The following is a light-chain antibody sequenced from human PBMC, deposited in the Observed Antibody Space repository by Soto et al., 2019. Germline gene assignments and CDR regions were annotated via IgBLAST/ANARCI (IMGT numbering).Light chain of an antibody. V-gene: IGKV1-5*01. Sequence: DIQMTQSPSTLSAPVGDRVTITCRASQSIRSWLAWYQQKPGKAPKLLISDASSLKSGVPSRFSGSGSATEFTLTISNLQPDDFATYYCQQYNGYSRTFGQGTKVDIK. J-gene: IGKJ1*01. CDR3: QQYNGYSRT. CDR2: DAS. CDR1: QSIRSW.